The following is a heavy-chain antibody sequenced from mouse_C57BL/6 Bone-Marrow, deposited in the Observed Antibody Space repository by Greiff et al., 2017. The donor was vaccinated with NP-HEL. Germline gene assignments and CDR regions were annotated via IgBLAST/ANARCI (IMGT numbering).Heavy chain of an antibody. Sequence: EVQGVESGAELVKPGASVKLSCTASGFNIKDYYMHWVKQRTEQGLEWIGRIDPEDGDTKYAPKFQGKATITADTSSNTAYLQLSSLTSEDTAVYYCARIHYGSSPYYFDYWGQGTTLTVSS. CDR2: IDPEDGDT. J-gene: IGHJ2*01. D-gene: IGHD1-1*01. CDR1: GFNIKDYY. V-gene: IGHV14-2*01. CDR3: ARIHYGSSPYYFDY.